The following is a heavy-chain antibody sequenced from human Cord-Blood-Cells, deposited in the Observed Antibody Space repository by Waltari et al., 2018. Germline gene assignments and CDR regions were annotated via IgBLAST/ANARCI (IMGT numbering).Heavy chain of an antibody. D-gene: IGHD3-9*01. J-gene: IGHJ4*02. CDR1: GYTITGYY. V-gene: IGHV1-2*02. CDR2: INPNSGGT. CDR3: ARTLLMYYDILTGYYDY. Sequence: QVQLVQSGAEVKKPGASVKVSCKASGYTITGYYMHWVRQAPGQGLEWMGWINPNSGGTNYAQKFQGRVTMTRDTSISTAYMELSRLRSDDTAVYYCARTLLMYYDILTGYYDYWGQGTLVTVSS.